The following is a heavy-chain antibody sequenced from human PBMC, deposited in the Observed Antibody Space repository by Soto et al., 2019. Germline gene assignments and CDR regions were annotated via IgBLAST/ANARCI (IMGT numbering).Heavy chain of an antibody. D-gene: IGHD2-15*01. Sequence: GASVKVSCKASGYTFTSYAMHWVRQAPGQRLEWMGWINAGNGNTKYSQKFQGRVTITRDTSASTAYMELSSLRSEDTAVYYCARDWVSLEYCSGGSCYEFDYWGQGTLVTVSS. CDR2: INAGNGNT. J-gene: IGHJ4*02. V-gene: IGHV1-3*01. CDR1: GYTFTSYA. CDR3: ARDWVSLEYCSGGSCYEFDY.